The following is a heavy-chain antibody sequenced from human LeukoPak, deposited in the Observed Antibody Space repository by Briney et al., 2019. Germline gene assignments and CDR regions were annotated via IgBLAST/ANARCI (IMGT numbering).Heavy chain of an antibody. J-gene: IGHJ4*02. V-gene: IGHV1-2*06. D-gene: IGHD3-10*01. CDR3: ARDRRITMVRTFGY. CDR2: INPNSGGT. CDR1: GYTFTGYY. Sequence: GASVKVSCKASGYTFTGYYMHWVRQAPGQGLEWMGRINPNSGGTNYAQKFQGRVTMTRDTSISTVYMELSSLRSEDTAVYYCARDRRITMVRTFGYWGQGTLVTVSS.